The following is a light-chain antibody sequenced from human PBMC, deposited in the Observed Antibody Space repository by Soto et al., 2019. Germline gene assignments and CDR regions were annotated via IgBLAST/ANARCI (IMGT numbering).Light chain of an antibody. J-gene: IGLJ1*01. Sequence: QSVLTQPPSASGSPGQSVTISCTGTSSDVGGYTYVSWYRQHPGKAPKLMIYEVSKRPSGVPDRFSGSKSGNTASLTVSGLQAEDEADYYCSSYAGSNNYVFGTGTKVTVL. CDR2: EVS. V-gene: IGLV2-8*01. CDR3: SSYAGSNNYV. CDR1: SSDVGGYTY.